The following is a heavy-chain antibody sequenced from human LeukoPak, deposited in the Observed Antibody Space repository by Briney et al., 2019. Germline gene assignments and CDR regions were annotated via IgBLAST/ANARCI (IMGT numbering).Heavy chain of an antibody. Sequence: GGSLRLSCAASGFTFTSYAMNWVRQAPGKGLEWVSGISGSGGSTYYADSVKGRFTISRDNSKNTLYLQMNSLRAEDTAVYFYAKSLGGASPGMDVWGQGTTVTVSS. D-gene: IGHD1-26*01. J-gene: IGHJ6*02. CDR1: GFTFTSYA. V-gene: IGHV3-23*01. CDR3: AKSLGGASPGMDV. CDR2: ISGSGGST.